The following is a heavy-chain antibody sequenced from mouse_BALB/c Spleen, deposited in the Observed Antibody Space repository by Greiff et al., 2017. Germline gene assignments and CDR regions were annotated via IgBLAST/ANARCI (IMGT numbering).Heavy chain of an antibody. J-gene: IGHJ2*01. CDR2: INPGSGGT. Sequence: VQLQQSGAELVRPGTSVKVSCKASGYAFTNYLIEWVKQRPGQGLEWIGVINPGSGGTNYNEKFKGKATLTADKSSSTAYMQLSSLTSDDSAVYFCARDSTATDYFDYWGQGTTLTVSS. V-gene: IGHV1-54*03. D-gene: IGHD1-2*01. CDR1: GYAFTNYL. CDR3: ARDSTATDYFDY.